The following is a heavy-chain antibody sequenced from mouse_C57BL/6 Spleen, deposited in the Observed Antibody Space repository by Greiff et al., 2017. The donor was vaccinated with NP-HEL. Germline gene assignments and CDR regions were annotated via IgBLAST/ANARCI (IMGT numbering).Heavy chain of an antibody. V-gene: IGHV7-1*01. Sequence: EVQGVESGGGLVQSGRSLRLSCATSGFTFSDFYMEWVRQAPGKGLEWIAASRNKANDYTTEYSASVKGRFIVSRDTSQSILYLQMNALRAEDTAIYYCARDAHYEGYFDVWGTGTTVTVSS. J-gene: IGHJ1*03. CDR2: SRNKANDYTT. CDR1: GFTFSDFY. CDR3: ARDAHYEGYFDV. D-gene: IGHD2-4*01.